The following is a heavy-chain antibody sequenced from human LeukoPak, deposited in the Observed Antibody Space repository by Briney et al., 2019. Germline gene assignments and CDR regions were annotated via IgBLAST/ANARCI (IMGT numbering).Heavy chain of an antibody. V-gene: IGHV3-23*01. J-gene: IGHJ4*02. CDR2: ISGSGGST. CDR1: GFTFSSYG. D-gene: IGHD2-15*01. CDR3: AKAPVTSCRGAFCYPFDS. Sequence: PGGTLRLSCAASGFTFSSYGMSWVRQAPGKGLEWVSAISGSGGSTYYADSVKGRFTISRGNSKNTLYLQMNSLRAEDTAVYYCAKAPVTSCRGAFCYPFDSWGQGTLVTVSS.